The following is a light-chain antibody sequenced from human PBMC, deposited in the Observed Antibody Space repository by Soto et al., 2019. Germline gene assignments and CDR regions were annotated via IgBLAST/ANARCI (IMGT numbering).Light chain of an antibody. CDR3: SSYTSSSTSV. V-gene: IGLV2-14*01. CDR1: SSDIGGYNY. CDR2: EVN. Sequence: QSVLTQPASVSGSPGQSITLSCTGTSSDIGGYNYVSWYQQHPGEAPKLMIFEVNNRPSGVSHPFSGPKSGNTASLTISGLQAEDEADYYCSSYTSSSTSVFGGGTKLTVL. J-gene: IGLJ1*01.